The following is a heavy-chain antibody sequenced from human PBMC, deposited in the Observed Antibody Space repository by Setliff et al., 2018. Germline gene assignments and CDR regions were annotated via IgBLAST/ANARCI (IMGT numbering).Heavy chain of an antibody. CDR2: IIPAFTTA. CDR3: ARGPPPTVTPSRLIYFYHMDV. D-gene: IGHD4-17*01. J-gene: IGHJ6*03. Sequence: ASVKVSCKASGGSFSSYAIIWVRQAPGQGLELMGGIIPAFTTANYAPNFHDRLRITADECTSTAYMELSSLRSDDTAIYFCARGPPPTVTPSRLIYFYHMDVWGTGTTVTVSS. V-gene: IGHV1-69*13. CDR1: GGSFSSYA.